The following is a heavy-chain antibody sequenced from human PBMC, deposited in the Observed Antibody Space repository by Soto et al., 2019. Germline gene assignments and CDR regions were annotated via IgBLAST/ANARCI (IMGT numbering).Heavy chain of an antibody. CDR2: IYHSGST. J-gene: IGHJ4*02. D-gene: IGHD3-16*02. CDR1: GGSISSSNW. V-gene: IGHV4-4*02. Sequence: SETLSLTCAVSGGSISSSNWWSWVRQPPGKGLEWIGEIYHSGSTNYNPSLKSRVTISVDKSKNQFSLKLSSVTAADTAVYYCAMLGKGYDYVWGSYRLDYWGQGTLVTVSS. CDR3: AMLGKGYDYVWGSYRLDY.